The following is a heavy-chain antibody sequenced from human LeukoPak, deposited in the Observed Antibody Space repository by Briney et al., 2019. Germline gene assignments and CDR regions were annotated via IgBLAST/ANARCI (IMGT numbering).Heavy chain of an antibody. V-gene: IGHV3-48*01. Sequence: GGSLRLSCAGSGFTFSSYSMNWVRQAPGKGLEWVSYISSSSSTIYYADSVKGRFTISRDNAKNSLYLQMNSLRAEDTAAYYCARTYGDFASSNWFDPWGQGTLVTVSS. D-gene: IGHD4-17*01. CDR2: ISSSSSTI. CDR1: GFTFSSYS. J-gene: IGHJ5*02. CDR3: ARTYGDFASSNWFDP.